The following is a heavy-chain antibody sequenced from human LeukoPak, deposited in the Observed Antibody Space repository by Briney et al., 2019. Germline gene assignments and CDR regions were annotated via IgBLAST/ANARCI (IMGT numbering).Heavy chain of an antibody. CDR1: GGSISSSSYY. V-gene: IGHV4-39*07. J-gene: IGHJ4*02. CDR2: IYYSGST. CDR3: ARAKPSYSSSGAFDY. Sequence: SETLSLTCTVSGGSISSSSYYWGWIRQSPGKGLEWIGYIYYSGSTYYNPSLKSRVTISVDTSKNQFSLKLSSVTAADTAVYYCARAKPSYSSSGAFDYWGQGTLVTVSS. D-gene: IGHD6-6*01.